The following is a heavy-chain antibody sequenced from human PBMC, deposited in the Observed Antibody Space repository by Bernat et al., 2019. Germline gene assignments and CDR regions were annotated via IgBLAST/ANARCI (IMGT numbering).Heavy chain of an antibody. Sequence: LVQSGAEVKKPGASVRVSCKASGYTFTNYGFSWVRQAPGQGLEWMGWISTYNGNTNYAQNLQDRVTMTTDTSTTTAYMELRSLRSDDTAVYYCARVSIPYYDFWSGYQYYFDYWGQGTLVTVSS. V-gene: IGHV1-18*01. D-gene: IGHD3-3*01. CDR3: ARVSIPYYDFWSGYQYYFDY. CDR1: GYTFTNYG. J-gene: IGHJ4*02. CDR2: ISTYNGNT.